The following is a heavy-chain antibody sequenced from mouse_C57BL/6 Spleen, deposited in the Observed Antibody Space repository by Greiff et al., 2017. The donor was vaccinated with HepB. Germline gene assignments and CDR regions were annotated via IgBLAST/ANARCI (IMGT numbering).Heavy chain of an antibody. V-gene: IGHV1-4*01. CDR1: GYTFTSYT. CDR3: ARSIHYGSSPYYAMDY. J-gene: IGHJ4*01. D-gene: IGHD1-1*01. Sequence: VQLQQSGAELARPGASVKMSCKASGYTFTSYTMHWVKQRPGQGLEWIGYINPSSGYTKYNQKFKDKATLTADKSSSTAYMRLSSLTSEDSAVYYCARSIHYGSSPYYAMDYWGQGTSVTVSS. CDR2: INPSSGYT.